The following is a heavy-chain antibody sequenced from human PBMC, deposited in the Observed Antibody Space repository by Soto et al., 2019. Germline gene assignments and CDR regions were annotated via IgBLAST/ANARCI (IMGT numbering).Heavy chain of an antibody. Sequence: EVQLLESGGGLVQPGGCLRLSCAASGFTFSSYAMSWVRQAPGKGLEWVSAIRGSGVSTFYADSVKGRFTISRDNSKNTLYLQMNSLRAEDTAVYYCARRAWGTYYFDYWGQGTLVTVSS. CDR1: GFTFSSYA. D-gene: IGHD3-16*01. V-gene: IGHV3-23*01. J-gene: IGHJ4*02. CDR3: ARRAWGTYYFDY. CDR2: IRGSGVST.